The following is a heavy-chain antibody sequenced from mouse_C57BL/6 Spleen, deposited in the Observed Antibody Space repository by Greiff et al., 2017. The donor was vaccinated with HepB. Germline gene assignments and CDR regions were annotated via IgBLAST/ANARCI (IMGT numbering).Heavy chain of an antibody. Sequence: VQLQQPGAELVKPGASVKLSCKASGYTFTSYWMHWVKQRPGQGLEWIGMIHPNSGSTNYNEKFKSKDTLTVDKSSSTAYMQLSSLTSEDSAVYYCARRDDGYFDYWGQGTTLTVSS. J-gene: IGHJ2*01. V-gene: IGHV1-64*01. CDR2: IHPNSGST. D-gene: IGHD2-3*01. CDR3: ARRDDGYFDY. CDR1: GYTFTSYW.